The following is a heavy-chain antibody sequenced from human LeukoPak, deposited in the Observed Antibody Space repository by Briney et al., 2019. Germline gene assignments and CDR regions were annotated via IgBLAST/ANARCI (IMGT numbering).Heavy chain of an antibody. J-gene: IGHJ5*02. Sequence: PGGSLRLSCAASGFTFSRHSMNWVRQAPGKGLEWVSVIYSGGSTYYADSVKGRFTISRDNSKNTLYLQMNSLRAEDTAVYYCARDQSSSWFQGWFDPWGQGTLVTVSS. V-gene: IGHV3-53*01. CDR3: ARDQSSSWFQGWFDP. CDR1: GFTFSRHS. CDR2: IYSGGST. D-gene: IGHD6-13*01.